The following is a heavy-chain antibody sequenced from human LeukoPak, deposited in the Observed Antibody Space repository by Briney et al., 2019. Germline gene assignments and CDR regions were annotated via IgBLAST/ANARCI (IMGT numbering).Heavy chain of an antibody. CDR3: ARGHQDRRRGAFDI. Sequence: GGSLRLSCTVSGFTVSSNSMSWVRQAPGKGLEWVSFIYSGGNTYYADSVKGRFTISRDNSKNTFHLQMNSLRAEDTAVYYCARGHQDRRRGAFDIWGQGTMVTVSS. CDR1: GFTVSSNS. D-gene: IGHD2-2*01. J-gene: IGHJ3*02. V-gene: IGHV3-53*01. CDR2: IYSGGNT.